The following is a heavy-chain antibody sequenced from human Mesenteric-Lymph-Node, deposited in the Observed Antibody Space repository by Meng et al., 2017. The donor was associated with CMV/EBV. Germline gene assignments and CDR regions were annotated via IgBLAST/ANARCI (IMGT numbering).Heavy chain of an antibody. CDR2: LYSGGST. D-gene: IGHD6-13*01. CDR1: GFTVSSNY. Sequence: GESLKISCAASGFTVSSNYMSWVRQAPGKGLEWVSSLYSGGSTYYADSVKGRFTISRDNSKNTLYLEMTSLRAEDTAVYYCARLAMAAQFKWLDPWGQGTLVTVSS. V-gene: IGHV3-53*01. CDR3: ARLAMAAQFKWLDP. J-gene: IGHJ5*02.